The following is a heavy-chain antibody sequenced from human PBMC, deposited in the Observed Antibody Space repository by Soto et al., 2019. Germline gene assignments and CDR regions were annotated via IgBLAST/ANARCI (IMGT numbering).Heavy chain of an antibody. J-gene: IGHJ6*02. V-gene: IGHV3-30*18. CDR3: AKAFLGYCSSTSCQTAYYYYGMDV. CDR1: GFTFSSYG. Sequence: GGSLRLSCAASGFTFSSYGMHWVRQAPGKGLEWVAVISYDGSNKYYADYVKGRFTISRDNSKNKLYLQMNSLRDEDTAVYYFAKAFLGYCSSTSCQTAYYYYGMDVWGQGTTVTVSS. CDR2: ISYDGSNK. D-gene: IGHD2-2*01.